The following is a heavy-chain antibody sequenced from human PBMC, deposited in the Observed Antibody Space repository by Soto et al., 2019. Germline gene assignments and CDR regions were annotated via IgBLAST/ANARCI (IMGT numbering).Heavy chain of an antibody. CDR2: IYYSGST. CDR3: ARDHGYQSDYDYYFDY. CDR1: GGSFSGYY. J-gene: IGHJ4*02. D-gene: IGHD5-12*01. Sequence: PSETLSLTCAVYGGSFSGYYWSWIRQPPGKGLEWIGYIYYSGSTNYNPSLKSRVTISVDTSKNQFSLKLSSVTAADTAVYYCARDHGYQSDYDYYFDYWGQGTLVTVSS. V-gene: IGHV4-59*01.